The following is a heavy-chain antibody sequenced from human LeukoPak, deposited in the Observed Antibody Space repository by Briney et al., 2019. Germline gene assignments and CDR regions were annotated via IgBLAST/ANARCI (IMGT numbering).Heavy chain of an antibody. J-gene: IGHJ6*02. CDR3: ARGPPDYYYYGMDV. CDR2: IGTAGDT. Sequence: GGSLRLSCAASGFTFSSYDMHWVRQATGRGLEWVSAIGTAGDTYYPGSVKGRFTISRENAKNSLYLQMNSLRAGDTAVYYCARGPPDYYYYGMDVWGQGPTVTVSS. V-gene: IGHV3-13*01. CDR1: GFTFSSYD.